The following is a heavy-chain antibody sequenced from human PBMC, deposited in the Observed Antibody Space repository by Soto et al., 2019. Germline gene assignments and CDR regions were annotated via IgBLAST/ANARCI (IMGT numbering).Heavy chain of an antibody. CDR2: IIPIFGTA. D-gene: IGHD6-13*01. J-gene: IGHJ6*02. V-gene: IGHV1-69*01. Sequence: QVQLVQSGAEVKKPGSSVKVSCKASGGTFSSYAISWVRQAPGQGLEWMGGIIPIFGTANYAQKFQGRVTITGNESTSTAYMGLGSLKSEDTAVYYGATAAAGTGYYYYYSGMDVWGQGTTVTVSS. CDR3: ATAAAGTGYYYYYSGMDV. CDR1: GGTFSSYA.